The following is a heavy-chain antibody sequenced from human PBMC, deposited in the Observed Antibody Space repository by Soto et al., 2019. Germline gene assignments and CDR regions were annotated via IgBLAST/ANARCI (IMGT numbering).Heavy chain of an antibody. D-gene: IGHD3-3*01. J-gene: IGHJ6*02. CDR1: GYTFTSYG. CDR2: ISAYNGNT. V-gene: IGHV1-18*04. Sequence: ASVKVSCKASGYTFTSYGISWVRQAPGQGLEWMGWISAYNGNTNYAQKLQGRVTMTTDTSTSTAYMELRSLRSDDTAVYYCARDPRDRITIFGVVTPHYGMDVWGQGTTVTVS. CDR3: ARDPRDRITIFGVVTPHYGMDV.